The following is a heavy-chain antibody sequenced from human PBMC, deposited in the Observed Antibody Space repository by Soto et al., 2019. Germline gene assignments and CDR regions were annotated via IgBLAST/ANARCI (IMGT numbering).Heavy chain of an antibody. V-gene: IGHV5-51*01. CDR1: GDSFTGFW. Sequence: PGESLKISCKVFGDSFTGFWIGWVRQMPGKGLEWVASIYPRDSDIRYNPSFQCQVTISADRSTTTAYLQWSSLKASGTAIYYCARQHPLDSRVWYDWGQGTLVTVSS. J-gene: IGHJ4*02. D-gene: IGHD6-19*01. CDR2: IYPRDSDI. CDR3: ARQHPLDSRVWYD.